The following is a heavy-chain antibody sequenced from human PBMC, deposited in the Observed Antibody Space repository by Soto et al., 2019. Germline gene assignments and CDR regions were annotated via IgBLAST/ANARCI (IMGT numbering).Heavy chain of an antibody. D-gene: IGHD6-13*01. CDR2: ISGSGGST. J-gene: IGHJ4*02. Sequence: HPGGSLRLSCAASGFTFSSYAMSWVRQAPGKGLEWVSAISGSGGSTYYADSVKGRFTISRDNSKNTLYLQMNSLRAEDTAVCYCAKASVAAAGRNYFDYWGQGTLVTVSS. CDR1: GFTFSSYA. CDR3: AKASVAAAGRNYFDY. V-gene: IGHV3-23*01.